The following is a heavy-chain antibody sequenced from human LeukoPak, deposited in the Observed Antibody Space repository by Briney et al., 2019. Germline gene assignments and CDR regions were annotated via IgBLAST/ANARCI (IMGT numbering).Heavy chain of an antibody. CDR3: ASGPSLRIAAAGTAAYN. Sequence: SVTVSCKASGYIFISYDINWVRQATGQGLEWMGWMNPNSGNTGYAQKFQGRVTITRNTSISTAYMELSSLRSVDTVTYYCASGPSLRIAAAGTAAYNWGQGTMVTVSS. CDR2: MNPNSGNT. V-gene: IGHV1-8*03. CDR1: GYIFISYD. J-gene: IGHJ4*02. D-gene: IGHD6-13*01.